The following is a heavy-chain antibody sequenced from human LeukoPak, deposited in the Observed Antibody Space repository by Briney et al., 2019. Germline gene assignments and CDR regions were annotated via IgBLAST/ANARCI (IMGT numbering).Heavy chain of an antibody. CDR2: IYYSGGT. V-gene: IGHV4-31*03. Sequence: SETLSLTCTVSGGSISSGGSYWSWIRQYPGKGLEWIGYIYYSGGTYSNPSLKSRLTISVDTSKNQFSLNLNSVTAADRAVYYCARCSDSGAYYSIDYWGQGTLVTVSS. CDR1: GGSISSGGSY. J-gene: IGHJ4*02. D-gene: IGHD3-22*01. CDR3: ARCSDSGAYYSIDY.